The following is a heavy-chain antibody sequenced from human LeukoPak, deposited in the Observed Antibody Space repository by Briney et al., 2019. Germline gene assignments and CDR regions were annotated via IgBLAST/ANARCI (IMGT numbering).Heavy chain of an antibody. J-gene: IGHJ4*02. CDR3: ARSYCSSTSCYSDY. Sequence: ASVKVSCKASGYTFTGYYMHWVRQAPGQGLEWMGWINPNSGGTNYAQKFQGRVTMTRDTSISTAYMELSRLRSDDTAVYYCARSYCSSTSCYSDYWGQGTLVTVSS. V-gene: IGHV1-2*02. CDR1: GYTFTGYY. CDR2: INPNSGGT. D-gene: IGHD2-2*01.